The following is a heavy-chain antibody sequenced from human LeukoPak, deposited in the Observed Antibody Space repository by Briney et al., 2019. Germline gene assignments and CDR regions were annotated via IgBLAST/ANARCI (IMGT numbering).Heavy chain of an antibody. J-gene: IGHJ4*02. CDR1: GGSFSGYY. CDR2: INHSGST. CDR3: ARGSMWRY. V-gene: IGHV4-34*01. D-gene: IGHD2-21*01. Sequence: SETLSLTCAVYGGSFSGYYWSWIRQPPGKGLEWIGEINHSGSTNYNPSLKSRVTVSVDTSKNQFSLKLSSVTAADTAVCYCARGSMWRYWGQGTLVTVSS.